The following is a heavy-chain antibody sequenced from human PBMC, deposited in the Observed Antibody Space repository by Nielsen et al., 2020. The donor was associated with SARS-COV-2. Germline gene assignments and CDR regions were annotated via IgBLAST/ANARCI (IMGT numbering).Heavy chain of an antibody. D-gene: IGHD4-17*01. CDR2: ISWNSGSI. CDR1: GFTFSSYA. J-gene: IGHJ4*02. V-gene: IGHV3-9*01. CDR3: AKGPPYGDYGGFDY. Sequence: SLKISCAASGFTFSSYAMSWVRQAPGKGLEWVSGISWNSGSIGYADSVKGRFTISRDNAKNSLYLQMNSLRAEDTALYYCAKGPPYGDYGGFDYWGQGTLVTVSS.